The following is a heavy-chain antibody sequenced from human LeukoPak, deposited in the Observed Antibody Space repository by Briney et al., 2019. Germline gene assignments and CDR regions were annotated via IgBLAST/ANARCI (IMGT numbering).Heavy chain of an antibody. CDR1: GFTFSSYS. CDR2: ISSSSSYI. V-gene: IGHV3-21*01. J-gene: IGHJ4*02. Sequence: PGGSLRLSCAASGFTFSSYSMNWVRQAPGKGLEWVSSISSSSSYIYYADSVKGRFTISRDNAKNSLYLQMNSLRAEDTAVYYCASWVLGFDYGDYVDLAWIWRDYWGQGTLVTVSS. D-gene: IGHD4-17*01. CDR3: ASWVLGFDYGDYVDLAWIWRDY.